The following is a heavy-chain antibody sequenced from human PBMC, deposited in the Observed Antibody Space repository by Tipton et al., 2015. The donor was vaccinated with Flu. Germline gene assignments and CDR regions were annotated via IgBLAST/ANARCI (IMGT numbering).Heavy chain of an antibody. CDR2: IYYSGST. V-gene: IGHV4-59*08. Sequence: LRLSCTVSGGSISSYYWSWIRQPPGKGLEWIGYIYYSGSTNYNPSLKSRVTISVDTSKNQFSLKLSSVTAADTAVYYCACTEDSSGYYPLAFDYWGQGTLVTVSS. D-gene: IGHD3-22*01. CDR3: ACTEDSSGYYPLAFDY. J-gene: IGHJ4*02. CDR1: GGSISSYY.